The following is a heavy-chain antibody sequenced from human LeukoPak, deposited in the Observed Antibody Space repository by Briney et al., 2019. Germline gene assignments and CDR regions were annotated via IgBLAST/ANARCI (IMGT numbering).Heavy chain of an antibody. D-gene: IGHD3-3*01. J-gene: IGHJ4*02. CDR1: GYTFTSYD. Sequence: GASVKVSCKASGYTFTSYDINWVRQATGQGLEWMGWMNPNSGNTGYAQKFQGRVTMTRNTSISTAYMELSSLRSEDTAVYYCARAQSIFGGRIVGYWGQGTLVTVSS. CDR2: MNPNSGNT. V-gene: IGHV1-8*01. CDR3: ARAQSIFGGRIVGY.